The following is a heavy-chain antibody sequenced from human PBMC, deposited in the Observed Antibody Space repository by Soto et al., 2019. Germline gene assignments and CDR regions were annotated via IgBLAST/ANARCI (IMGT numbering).Heavy chain of an antibody. CDR2: IIPIFGTA. D-gene: IGHD3-22*01. CDR3: ANTQYYYDRSGSGY. V-gene: IGHV1-69*01. Sequence: QVQLVQSGAEVQNPGSSVKVSCKASGDTFSSYAISWVRQAPGQGREWMGGIIPIFGTANYAQKFRGRVTITADESTSTACMELSSLRYEDTAVYYCANTQYYYDRSGSGYWGRGTLVTVSS. J-gene: IGHJ4*02. CDR1: GDTFSSYA.